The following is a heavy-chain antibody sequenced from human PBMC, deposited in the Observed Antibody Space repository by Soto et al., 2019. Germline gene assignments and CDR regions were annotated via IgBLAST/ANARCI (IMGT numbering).Heavy chain of an antibody. J-gene: IGHJ3*02. CDR1: GFTFSSYS. D-gene: IGHD3-22*01. Sequence: GGSLRLSCAASGFTFSSYSMNWVRQAPGKGLEWVSSISSSSSYIYYADSVKGRFTISRDNAKNSQYLQMNSLRAEDTAVYYCARTYYYDSSGYWGAFDIWGQGTMVTVSS. CDR2: ISSSSSYI. CDR3: ARTYYYDSSGYWGAFDI. V-gene: IGHV3-21*01.